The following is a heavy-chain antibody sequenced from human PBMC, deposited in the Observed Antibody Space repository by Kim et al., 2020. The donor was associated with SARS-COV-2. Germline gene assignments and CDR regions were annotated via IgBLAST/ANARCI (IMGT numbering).Heavy chain of an antibody. D-gene: IGHD1-1*01. J-gene: IGHJ3*02. CDR3: TRIPGTPFAFWDAFDI. CDR1: GFTFSDSP. V-gene: IGHV3-73*01. Sequence: GGSLRLSCAASGFTFSDSPMNWVRQASGKGREWVGRIRSKANSYATAYAASVRGRFIISRDDSKNTAYLQMNSLKTEDTAVYYCTRIPGTPFAFWDAFDIWGQGTMVTVSS. CDR2: IRSKANSYAT.